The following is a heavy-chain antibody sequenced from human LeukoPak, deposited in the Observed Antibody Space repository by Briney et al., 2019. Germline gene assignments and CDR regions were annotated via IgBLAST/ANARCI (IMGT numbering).Heavy chain of an antibody. V-gene: IGHV4-31*03. J-gene: IGHJ4*02. Sequence: SSQTLSLTCTVSGGSISSGGYYWSWIRQHPGKGLEWIGYIYYSGSTYYNPSLKSRVTISVDTSKNQFSLKLSSVTAADTAVYYCARTIPYDSSGVDYWGQGTLVTVSS. CDR3: ARTIPYDSSGVDY. CDR1: GGSISSGGYY. D-gene: IGHD3-22*01. CDR2: IYYSGST.